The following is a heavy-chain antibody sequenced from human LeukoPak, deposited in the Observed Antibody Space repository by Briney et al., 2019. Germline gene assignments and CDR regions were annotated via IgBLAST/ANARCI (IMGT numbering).Heavy chain of an antibody. V-gene: IGHV4-59*11. CDR3: ASGIYRSSTFTPPQFDY. Sequence: SETLSLTCTVSGGSISSHYWSWIRQPPGKGLEWIGYIYYSGSTNYNPSLKSRVTISVDTSKNQFSLKLSSVTAADTAVYYCASGIYRSSTFTPPQFDYWGQGTLVTVSS. CDR1: GGSISSHY. J-gene: IGHJ4*02. D-gene: IGHD6-13*01. CDR2: IYYSGST.